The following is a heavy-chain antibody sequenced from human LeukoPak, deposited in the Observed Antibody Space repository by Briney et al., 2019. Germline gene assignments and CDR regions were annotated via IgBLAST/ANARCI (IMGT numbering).Heavy chain of an antibody. CDR1: GYTLTSYG. D-gene: IGHD3-3*01. V-gene: IGHV1-18*01. CDR3: AREGDYDFWSGYYYLFDY. Sequence: ASVKVACKASGYTLTSYGISWVRQAPGQGLEWMGWISPYNGNTNYAQNLQGRVTMTTDTSTNTAYMDLRSLRSDDTAVYYCAREGDYDFWSGYYYLFDYWGQGTLVTVSS. J-gene: IGHJ4*02. CDR2: ISPYNGNT.